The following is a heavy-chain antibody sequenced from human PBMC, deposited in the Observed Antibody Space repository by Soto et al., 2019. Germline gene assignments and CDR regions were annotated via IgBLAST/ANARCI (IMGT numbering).Heavy chain of an antibody. V-gene: IGHV1-18*04. Sequence: QVRLVQSAAEVKKPGASVTVSCKASGYPFSSYGITWVRQAPGQGLEWMGWTSAFYGNSTYSEKFQGRVTITIDTASISAYMDLTGVNSDDTAVYYCAKLVGAGRPLDYWGLGTLVAVSS. D-gene: IGHD2-8*02. CDR3: AKLVGAGRPLDY. CDR1: GYPFSSYG. CDR2: TSAFYGNS. J-gene: IGHJ4*02.